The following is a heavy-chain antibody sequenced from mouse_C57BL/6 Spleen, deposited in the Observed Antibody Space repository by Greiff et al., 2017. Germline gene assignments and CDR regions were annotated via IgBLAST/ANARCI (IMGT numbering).Heavy chain of an antibody. J-gene: IGHJ3*01. CDR2: IDPEDGET. V-gene: IGHV14-2*01. CDR3: ARRDSSGAWFAY. D-gene: IGHD3-2*02. CDR1: GFNIKDYY. Sequence: DVKLVESGAELVKPGASVKLSCTASGFNIKDYYMHWVKQRTEQGLEWIGRIDPEDGETKYAPKFQGKATITADTSSNTAYLQLSSLTSEDTAVYYCARRDSSGAWFAYWGQGTLVTVSA.